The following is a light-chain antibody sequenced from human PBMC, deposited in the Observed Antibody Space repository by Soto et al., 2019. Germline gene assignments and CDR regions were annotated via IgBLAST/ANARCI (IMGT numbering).Light chain of an antibody. CDR1: QTITTN. Sequence: EIVMTQSPATLSVSPGERATLSCRASQTITTNLAWYQLKPGQAPRLLIYGASTRATGIPARFSGSGSGTKFPSTISILHPEDVAVYSWQQYNNWLLTLGGGTTVNIK. CDR2: GAS. V-gene: IGKV3-15*01. J-gene: IGKJ4*02. CDR3: QQYNNWLLT.